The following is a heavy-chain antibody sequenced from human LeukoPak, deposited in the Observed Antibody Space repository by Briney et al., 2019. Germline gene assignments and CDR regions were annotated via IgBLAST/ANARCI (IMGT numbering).Heavy chain of an antibody. J-gene: IGHJ6*03. CDR2: IQYDGSNE. D-gene: IGHD3-9*01. CDR3: ARGKNLDWDFYYYYMDV. V-gene: IGHV3-30*02. CDR1: GFTFSSYG. Sequence: GGSLRLSCAASGFTFSSYGMHWVRQAPGKGLEWVAYIQYDGSNEQYADSVKGRFSISRDSSKNILYLQMNSLRAEDTAVYYCARGKNLDWDFYYYYMDVWGKGTTVTISS.